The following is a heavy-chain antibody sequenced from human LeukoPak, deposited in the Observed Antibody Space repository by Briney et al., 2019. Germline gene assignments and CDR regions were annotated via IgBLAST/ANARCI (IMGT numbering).Heavy chain of an antibody. CDR1: GGTFISYA. J-gene: IGHJ2*01. D-gene: IGHD3-9*01. Sequence: ASVKVSCKASGGTFISYAISWVRQAPGQGLEWMGGIIPIFGTANYAQKFQGRVTITADESTSAASMGLRSMNSEETGVSYCARCLGSYDILPGYYDAGGIHSSFDLGGRGTLVTVS. CDR2: IIPIFGTA. V-gene: IGHV1-69*13. CDR3: ARCLGSYDILPGYYDAGGIHSSFDL.